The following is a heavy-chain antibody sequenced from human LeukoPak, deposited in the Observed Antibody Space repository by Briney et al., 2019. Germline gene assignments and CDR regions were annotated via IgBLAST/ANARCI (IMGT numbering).Heavy chain of an antibody. CDR1: GGSISSGGYS. Sequence: SETLSLTCTVSGGSISSGGYSWSWIRQPPGKGLEGTGYIYDSGSTYYNPSLKSRVFSSEDTSKNQFSLNLSYVTAADPAVYYCAPPPYYYEANGYSVAWGQGNLVTVSS. CDR2: IYDSGST. D-gene: IGHD3-22*01. V-gene: IGHV4-30-4*07. CDR3: APPPYYYEANGYSVA. J-gene: IGHJ5*02.